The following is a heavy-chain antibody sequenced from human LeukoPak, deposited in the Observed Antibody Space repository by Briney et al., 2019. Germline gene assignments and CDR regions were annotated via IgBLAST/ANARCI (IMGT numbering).Heavy chain of an antibody. CDR3: ARAPRGGASDY. Sequence: ASVKVSCKASGGTFSSYAISWVRQAPGQGLEWMGWISAYTGDTNYAQKLQDRVTMTTDTSTSTAYMELRSLRSDDTAVYYCARAPRGGASDYWGQGTLVTVSS. CDR2: ISAYTGDT. D-gene: IGHD1-26*01. V-gene: IGHV1-18*01. CDR1: GGTFSSYA. J-gene: IGHJ4*02.